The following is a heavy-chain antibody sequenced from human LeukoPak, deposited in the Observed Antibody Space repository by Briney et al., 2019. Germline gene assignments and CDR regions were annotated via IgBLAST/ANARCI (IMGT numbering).Heavy chain of an antibody. V-gene: IGHV4-4*07. CDR3: AREGRVATIAPYYYYYMDV. Sequence: SETLSLTCTVSGGSISSYYWSWILQPAGKGLEWIGRIYTSGSTNYNPSLRSRVTISVDKSKNQFSLKLSSVTAADTAVYYCAREGRVATIAPYYYYYMDVWGKGTTVTVSS. J-gene: IGHJ6*03. CDR2: IYTSGST. CDR1: GGSISSYY. D-gene: IGHD5-12*01.